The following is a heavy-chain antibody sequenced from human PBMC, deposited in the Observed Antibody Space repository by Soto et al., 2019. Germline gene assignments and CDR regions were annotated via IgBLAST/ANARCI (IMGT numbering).Heavy chain of an antibody. V-gene: IGHV3-23*01. D-gene: IGHD4-17*01. CDR1: GFTFSRYA. CDR2: IGDRGTTT. CDR3: AKDRLGDHYYYGMDV. J-gene: IGHJ6*02. Sequence: EVQLLQSGGGLVQPGGSLRLSCVGSGFTFSRYAMIWVRQTPGKGLEWVSGIGDRGTTTYYADSVKGRFTISRDKSRKTMFLQMNSLRGENTAVYYCAKDRLGDHYYYGMDVRGQGNTVTVSS.